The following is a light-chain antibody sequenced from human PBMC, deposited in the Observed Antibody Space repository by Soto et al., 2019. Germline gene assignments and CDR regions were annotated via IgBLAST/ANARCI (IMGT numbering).Light chain of an antibody. J-gene: IGLJ2*01. CDR3: ATWDDNVKGPV. CDR2: TNS. Sequence: QSVLTQPPSASGPPGQRVNISCSGRASNIGSNFVSWYQVVPGKAPKLLIYTNSHRPSGVPDRFSGYRSGTSASLDISGLQSDDEADEFCATWDDNVKGPVFGGGTKVTVL. CDR1: ASNIGSNF. V-gene: IGLV1-44*01.